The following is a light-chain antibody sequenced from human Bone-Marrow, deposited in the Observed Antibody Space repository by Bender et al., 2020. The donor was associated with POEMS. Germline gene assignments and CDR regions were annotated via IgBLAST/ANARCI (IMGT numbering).Light chain of an antibody. CDR2: EVS. Sequence: QSALTQPPSASGSPGQSVTISCTGTSSDVGGYNYVSWYQQHPGKAPQLLISEVSNRPSGVSDRFSGSKSGNTASLTISGLQPEDEADYYCCSFAGSDSPVIFGGGTKVTVL. V-gene: IGLV2-8*01. J-gene: IGLJ2*01. CDR1: SSDVGGYNY. CDR3: CSFAGSDSPVI.